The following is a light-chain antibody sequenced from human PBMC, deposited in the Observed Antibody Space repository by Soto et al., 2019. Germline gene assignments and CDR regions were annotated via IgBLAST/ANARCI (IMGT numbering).Light chain of an antibody. J-gene: IGLJ1*01. Sequence: QSVLTQPASVSGSPGQSITISCTGTSSDVGGYNYVSWYQQHPGKVPKLMIYDVSNRPSGVSNRFSGSKSGNTASLTISGLQAEDEVDYYCSSYTSSSTYVFGIGTKVTVL. CDR1: SSDVGGYNY. V-gene: IGLV2-14*03. CDR3: SSYTSSSTYV. CDR2: DVS.